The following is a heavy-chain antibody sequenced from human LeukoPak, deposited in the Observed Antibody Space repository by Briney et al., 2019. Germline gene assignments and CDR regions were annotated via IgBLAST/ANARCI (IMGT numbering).Heavy chain of an antibody. CDR1: GFTFRIYW. V-gene: IGHV3-7*01. D-gene: IGHD1-26*01. Sequence: TGGSLRLSCAASGFTFRIYWMAWVRQAPGKGLEWVANIKEDESAKHQADSVKGRFTISRDNAQNSVYLQMSSLRGEETAVYYCARDVGGSLDYWGQGTLVTVSS. CDR2: IKEDESAK. J-gene: IGHJ4*02. CDR3: ARDVGGSLDY.